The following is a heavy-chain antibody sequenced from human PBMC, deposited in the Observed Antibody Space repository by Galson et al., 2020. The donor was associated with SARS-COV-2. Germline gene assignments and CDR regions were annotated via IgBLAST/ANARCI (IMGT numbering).Heavy chain of an antibody. CDR2: ITGKVNNYAT. CDR3: TRLEVYKFGYYFNDGMDV. J-gene: IGHJ6*02. V-gene: IGHV3-73*01. D-gene: IGHD3-16*01. Sequence: TGGSLRLSCAASGSSFSDSSMHWVRQAPGKGLEWVALITGKVNNYATAYAASVKGRFTISRDDSKNTAFLQMNSLKSEDTAVYYCTRLEVYKFGYYFNDGMDVWGQGTAVTVSS. CDR1: GSSFSDSS.